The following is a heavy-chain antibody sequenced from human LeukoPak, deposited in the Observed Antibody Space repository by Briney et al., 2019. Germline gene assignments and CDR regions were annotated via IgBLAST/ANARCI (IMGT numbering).Heavy chain of an antibody. J-gene: IGHJ4*02. CDR1: GFTFSSYW. CDR3: ARVVTAQDFDY. D-gene: IGHD2-21*02. CDR2: INSDGSST. Sequence: GSLRLSCAASGFTFSSYWMHWVRQAPGKGLVWVSRINSDGSSTSYADSVKGRFTISRDNAKNTLYLQMNSLRAEDTAVYYCARVVTAQDFDYWGQGTLVTVSS. V-gene: IGHV3-74*01.